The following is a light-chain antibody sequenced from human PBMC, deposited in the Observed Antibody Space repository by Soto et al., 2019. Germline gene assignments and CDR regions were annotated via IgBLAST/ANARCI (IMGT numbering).Light chain of an antibody. J-gene: IGLJ1*01. CDR1: SSDVGDYNY. CDR2: EVS. V-gene: IGLV2-14*01. Sequence: QSVLTQPASVSGSPGQSIAISCTGTSSDVGDYNYVSWYQHHPGKAPKLLISEVSNRPSGVSNRFSGSKSGNTASLSISGPQADEEADYFCISYRSDSSPYVFGSGTKVTVL. CDR3: ISYRSDSSPYV.